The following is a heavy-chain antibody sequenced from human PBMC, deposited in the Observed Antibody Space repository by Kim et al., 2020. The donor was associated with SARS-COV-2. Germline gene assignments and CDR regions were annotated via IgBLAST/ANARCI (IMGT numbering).Heavy chain of an antibody. CDR2: IGTAGDT. Sequence: GGSLRLSCAASGFTFSSYDMHWVRQATGKGLEWVSAIGTAGDTYYPGSVKGRFTISRENAKNFLYLQMNCLRAGDTAVYYCARGAGVTTGYYYYGMDVWGQGSAVIFSS. CDR3: ARGAGVTTGYYYYGMDV. J-gene: IGHJ6*02. V-gene: IGHV3-13*04. CDR1: GFTFSSYD. D-gene: IGHD4-17*01.